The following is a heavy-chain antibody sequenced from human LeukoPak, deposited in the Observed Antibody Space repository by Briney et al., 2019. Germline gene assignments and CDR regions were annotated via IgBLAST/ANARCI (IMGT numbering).Heavy chain of an antibody. J-gene: IGHJ3*02. CDR3: AREGVYSSGWSRDAFDI. CDR1: GGSISSGSYY. V-gene: IGHV4-61*10. D-gene: IGHD6-19*01. Sequence: ASQTLSLTCTVSGGSISSGSYYWSWIRQPAGKGLEWIGYIYYSGSTNYNPSLKSRVTISVDTSKNQFSLKLSSVTAADTAVYYCAREGVYSSGWSRDAFDIWGQGTMVTVSS. CDR2: IYYSGST.